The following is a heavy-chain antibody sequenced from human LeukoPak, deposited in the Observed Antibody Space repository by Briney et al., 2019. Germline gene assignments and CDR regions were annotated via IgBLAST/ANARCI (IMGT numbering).Heavy chain of an antibody. CDR3: ARGRRGVIILPYYYYYMDV. J-gene: IGHJ6*03. V-gene: IGHV1-8*01. D-gene: IGHD3-10*01. Sequence: ASVKVSCRASGYTFTSYDINWVRQATGQGLEWMGWMNPNSGNTGYAQKFQGRVTMTRNTSISTAYMELSSLRSEDTAVYYCARGRRGVIILPYYYYYMDVWGKGTTVTVSS. CDR1: GYTFTSYD. CDR2: MNPNSGNT.